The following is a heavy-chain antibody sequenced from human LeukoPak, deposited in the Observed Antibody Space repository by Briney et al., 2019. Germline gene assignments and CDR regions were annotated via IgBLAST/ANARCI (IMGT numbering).Heavy chain of an antibody. V-gene: IGHV1-69*04. J-gene: IGHJ4*02. D-gene: IGHD6-13*01. Sequence: SVKVSCKASGGTFSSYAISWVRQAPGQGLEWMGRIIPILGIANYAQKFQGRVAITADKSTSTAYMELSSLRSEDTAVYYCARGYSSSWYDYWGQGTLVTVSS. CDR3: ARGYSSSWYDY. CDR1: GGTFSSYA. CDR2: IIPILGIA.